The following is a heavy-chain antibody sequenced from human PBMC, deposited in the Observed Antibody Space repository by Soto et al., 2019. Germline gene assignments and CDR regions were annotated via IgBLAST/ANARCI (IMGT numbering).Heavy chain of an antibody. CDR1: GFTFDDYG. V-gene: IGHV3-20*01. CDR2: INWNGGST. Sequence: GGSLRLSCAASGFTFDDYGMSWVRQAPGKGLEWVSGINWNGGSTGYADSVKGRFTISRDNAKNSLYLQMNSLRAEDTALYHCARVGYCSSTSCYGMADYYYYYMDVRGKGTTVTVSS. CDR3: ARVGYCSSTSCYGMADYYYYYMDV. J-gene: IGHJ6*03. D-gene: IGHD2-2*01.